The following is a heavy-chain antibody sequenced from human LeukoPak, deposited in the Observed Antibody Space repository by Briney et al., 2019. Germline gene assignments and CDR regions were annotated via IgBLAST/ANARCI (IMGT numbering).Heavy chain of an antibody. CDR1: GYSFTNYW. CDR2: IYPGDSDT. Sequence: GVSLKISCKGSGYSFTNYWIDWVRQMPGKGLEWMGIIYPGDSDTRYSPSFQGQVSISADKSISTAYLQWSSLKASDTAMYYCATGSYSDYFDYWGQGTLVTVSS. J-gene: IGHJ4*02. CDR3: ATGSYSDYFDY. V-gene: IGHV5-51*01. D-gene: IGHD3-10*01.